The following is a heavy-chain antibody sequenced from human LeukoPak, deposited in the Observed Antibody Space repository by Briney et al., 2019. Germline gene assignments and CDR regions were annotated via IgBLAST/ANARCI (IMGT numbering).Heavy chain of an antibody. J-gene: IGHJ4*02. CDR1: GGSISSSSYY. V-gene: IGHV4-39*07. CDR2: IYYSGST. CDR3: ARHSSKGAYYCGSGSYFDY. D-gene: IGHD3-10*01. Sequence: PSETLSLTCTVSGGSISSSSYYWGWIRQPPGKGLEWIGSIYYSGSTYYNPSLKSRVTISVDTSKNQFSLKLSSVTAADTAVYYCARHSSKGAYYCGSGSYFDYWGQGTLVTVSS.